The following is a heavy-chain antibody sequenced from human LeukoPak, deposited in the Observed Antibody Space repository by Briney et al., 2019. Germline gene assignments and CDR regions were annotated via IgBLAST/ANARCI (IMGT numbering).Heavy chain of an antibody. V-gene: IGHV1-24*01. CDR1: GYTLTELS. CDR2: FDPEDGET. Sequence: GASVKVSCKVSGYTLTELSMHWVRQAPGKGLEWMGGFDPEDGETIYAQKFQGRVTMTEDTSTDTAYMELSSLRSEDTAVYYCATDPPGVPGDYYYMDVWGKGTTVTVSS. D-gene: IGHD1-1*01. J-gene: IGHJ6*03. CDR3: ATDPPGVPGDYYYMDV.